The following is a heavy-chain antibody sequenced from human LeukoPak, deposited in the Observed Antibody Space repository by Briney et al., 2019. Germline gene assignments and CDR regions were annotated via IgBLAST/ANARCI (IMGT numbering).Heavy chain of an antibody. V-gene: IGHV3-11*01. CDR3: ARAGGIREVTYYYGSSGYYSDY. CDR1: GFTFSDYY. J-gene: IGHJ4*02. CDR2: ISSSGSTI. Sequence: GGSLRLSCAASGFTFSDYYMSWIRQAPGKGLEWVSYISSSGSTIYYADSVKGRFTIYRDNAKNSLYLQMNSLRAEDTAVYYCARAGGIREVTYYYGSSGYYSDYWGQGTLVTVSS. D-gene: IGHD3-22*01.